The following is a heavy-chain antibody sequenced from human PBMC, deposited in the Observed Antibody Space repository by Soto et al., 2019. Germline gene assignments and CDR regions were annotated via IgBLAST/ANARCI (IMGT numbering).Heavy chain of an antibody. D-gene: IGHD5-18*01. CDR2: INPNSGGT. CDR3: ARDRAYSYGIRRNYYRMDV. J-gene: IGHJ6*02. V-gene: IGHV1-2*02. Sequence: ASVKFSCKASGYTFTGYYMHWVRQAPGQGREWMGWINPNSGGTNYAQKFQGMVTMTRDTSISTAYMELSRLRSDDTAVYYCARDRAYSYGIRRNYYRMDVWGQGTPVTVSS. CDR1: GYTFTGYY.